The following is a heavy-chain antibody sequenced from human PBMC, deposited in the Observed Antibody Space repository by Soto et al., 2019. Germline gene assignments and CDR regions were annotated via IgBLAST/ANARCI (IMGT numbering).Heavy chain of an antibody. CDR2: MNPNSGNT. J-gene: IGHJ5*02. CDR1: GYTFTSYD. CDR3: ARGAAFLGNWLDP. Sequence: ASVKVSCKASGYTFTSYDINWVRQATGQGLEWMGWMNPNSGNTGYAQKFQGRVTMTRNTSISTAYMELSSLRSEDTAMYYCARGAAFLGNWLDPWGQGTLVTVYS. D-gene: IGHD6-25*01. V-gene: IGHV1-8*01.